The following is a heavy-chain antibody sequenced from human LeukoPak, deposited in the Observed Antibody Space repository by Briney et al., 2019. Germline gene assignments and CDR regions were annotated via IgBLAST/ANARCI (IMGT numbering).Heavy chain of an antibody. J-gene: IGHJ6*02. D-gene: IGHD6-6*01. CDR3: ATSTGEAARRYYYYGMDV. V-gene: IGHV1-18*01. CDR1: GYTFTSYG. CDR2: ISAYNGNT. Sequence: ASVKVSCKASGYTFTSYGVTWVRQAPGQGLEWMGWISAYNGNTNYAQKLQGRVTMTTDTSTSTVYMELRSLTSDDTAVYYCATSTGEAARRYYYYGMDVWGQGTTVTVSS.